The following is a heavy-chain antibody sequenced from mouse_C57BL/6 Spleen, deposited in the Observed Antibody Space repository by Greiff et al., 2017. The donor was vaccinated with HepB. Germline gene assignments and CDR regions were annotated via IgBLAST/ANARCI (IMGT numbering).Heavy chain of an antibody. CDR1: GYSITSGYY. V-gene: IGHV3-6*01. Sequence: DVKLQESGPGLVKPSQSLSLTCSVTGYSITSGYYWNWIRQFPGNKLEWMGYISYDGSNNYNPSLKNRISITRDTSKNQFFLKLNSVTTEDTATYYCARDQTIYDGYDVGAWFAYWGQGTLGTVSA. J-gene: IGHJ3*01. CDR3: ARDQTIYDGYDVGAWFAY. D-gene: IGHD2-2*01. CDR2: ISYDGSN.